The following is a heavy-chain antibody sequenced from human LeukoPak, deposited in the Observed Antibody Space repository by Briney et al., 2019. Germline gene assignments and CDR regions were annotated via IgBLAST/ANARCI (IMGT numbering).Heavy chain of an antibody. Sequence: SETLSLTCAVSGGSFSGYYWSWIRRPPGKGLEWIGEINHSGSTNYNPSLKSRVTISVDTSKNQFSLKLSSVTAADTAVYYCARGFSYYYMGDWGKGTTVTVSS. CDR1: GGSFSGYY. V-gene: IGHV4-34*01. CDR3: ARGFSYYYMGD. CDR2: INHSGST. J-gene: IGHJ6*03.